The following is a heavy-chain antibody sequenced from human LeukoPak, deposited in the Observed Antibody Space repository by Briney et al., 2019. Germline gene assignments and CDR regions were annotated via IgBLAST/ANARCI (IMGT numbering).Heavy chain of an antibody. CDR1: GGSISSYY. V-gene: IGHV4-4*07. CDR3: ARDLYSYGYNWYFDL. J-gene: IGHJ2*01. Sequence: SETLSLTCTASGGSISSYYWSWIRQPAGKGLEWIGRIYTSGSTNYNPSLKSRVTMSVDTSKNQFSLKLSSVTAADTAVYYCARDLYSYGYNWYFDLWGRGTLVTVSS. CDR2: IYTSGST. D-gene: IGHD5-18*01.